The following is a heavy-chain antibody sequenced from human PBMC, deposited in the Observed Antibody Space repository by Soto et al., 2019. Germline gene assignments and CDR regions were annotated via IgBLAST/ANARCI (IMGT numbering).Heavy chain of an antibody. CDR1: GGSISSSSYY. V-gene: IGHV4-39*01. Sequence: QLQLQESRPGLVKPSETLSLTCTVSGGSISSSSYYWGWIRQPPGKGLEWIGSIYYSGSTYYNPSLKSRVTIAVDTSKNQFSLKLSSVTAADTAVYYCARGAGTTSLYYYMDVWGKGTTVTVSS. CDR2: IYYSGST. J-gene: IGHJ6*03. D-gene: IGHD1-7*01. CDR3: ARGAGTTSLYYYMDV.